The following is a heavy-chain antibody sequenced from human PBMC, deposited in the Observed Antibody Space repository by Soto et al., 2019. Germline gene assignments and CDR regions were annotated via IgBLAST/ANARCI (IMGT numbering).Heavy chain of an antibody. D-gene: IGHD6-13*01. J-gene: IGHJ4*02. CDR3: ASSSWDYYFDY. Sequence: SETLSLTCTVSGGSISSYYWSWIRQPPGKGLEWIGYIYYTGSTKYNPSLNSRVTISVDTSKNQFSLKLSSVTAADTAVYYCASSSWDYYFDYWGQGTLVTVSS. V-gene: IGHV4-59*08. CDR2: IYYTGST. CDR1: GGSISSYY.